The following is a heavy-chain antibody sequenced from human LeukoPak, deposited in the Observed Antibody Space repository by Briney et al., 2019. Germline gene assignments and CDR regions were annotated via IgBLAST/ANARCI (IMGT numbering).Heavy chain of an antibody. J-gene: IGHJ4*02. CDR3: ARLRGYSYGPTKYYFDY. CDR1: GGSFSGYY. CDR2: INHSGST. V-gene: IGHV4-34*01. D-gene: IGHD5-18*01. Sequence: SETLSLTCAVYGGSFSGYYWSWIRQPPGKGLEWIGEINHSGSTNYNPSLKSRVTISVDTSKNQFSLKLSSVTAADTAVYYCARLRGYSYGPTKYYFDYWGQGTLVTVSS.